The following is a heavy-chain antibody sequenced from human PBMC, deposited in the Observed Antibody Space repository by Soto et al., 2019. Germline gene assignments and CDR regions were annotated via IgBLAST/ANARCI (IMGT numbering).Heavy chain of an antibody. CDR3: AGTSWHYSYGMDL. Sequence: QVQLEQTGAEVKKSGSSVKISCKASGVTFNSYALSWMRQAPGQGLEWMGGIIPVFDKPTYAQKFQGRVTITADESTNAGYMELSSLRSEDTAVYYCAGTSWHYSYGMDLWGQGTTVTVSS. CDR2: IIPVFDKP. CDR1: GVTFNSYA. J-gene: IGHJ6*02. D-gene: IGHD1-1*01. V-gene: IGHV1-69*19.